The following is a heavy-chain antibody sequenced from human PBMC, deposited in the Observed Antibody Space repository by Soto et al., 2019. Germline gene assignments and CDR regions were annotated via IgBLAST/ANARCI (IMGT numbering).Heavy chain of an antibody. D-gene: IGHD3-9*01. CDR1: GYIFNNYG. Sequence: QVQLVQSGAEVQKPGASVKVSCKTSGYIFNNYGISWVRQAPGQGLEWMGWIYSKEGKINFAQKFQGSVTMTTDTATSTAYIECRSLRFDDSAVYFWARDIDFDIAFWGQGTLVTVSS. CDR2: IYSKEGKI. J-gene: IGHJ4*02. CDR3: ARDIDFDIAF. V-gene: IGHV1-18*01.